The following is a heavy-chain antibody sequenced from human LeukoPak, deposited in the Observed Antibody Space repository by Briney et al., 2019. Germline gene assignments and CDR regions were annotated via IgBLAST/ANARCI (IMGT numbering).Heavy chain of an antibody. J-gene: IGHJ4*02. Sequence: SETLSLTCTVSGGSISSYYWSWIRQPPGKGLEWIGYIYYSGSTNYNPSLKSRVAISVDTSKNQFSLKLSSVTAADTAVYYCARVGGESDYWGQGTLVTVSS. V-gene: IGHV4-59*01. CDR1: GGSISSYY. CDR2: IYYSGST. D-gene: IGHD3-10*01. CDR3: ARVGGESDY.